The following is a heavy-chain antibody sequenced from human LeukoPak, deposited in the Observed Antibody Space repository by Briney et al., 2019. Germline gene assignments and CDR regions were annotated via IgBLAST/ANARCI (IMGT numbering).Heavy chain of an antibody. J-gene: IGHJ4*02. CDR3: ARDQLARGSPTLKEEYYFDY. D-gene: IGHD1-1*01. CDR2: IYTSGST. V-gene: IGHV4-4*07. CDR1: GGSISSYY. Sequence: SETLSLTCTVSGGSISSYYWSWIRQPAGKGLEWIGRIYTSGSTNYNPSLKSRVTMSVDTPKNQFSLKLSSVTAADTAVYYCARDQLARGSPTLKEEYYFDYWGQGTLVTVSS.